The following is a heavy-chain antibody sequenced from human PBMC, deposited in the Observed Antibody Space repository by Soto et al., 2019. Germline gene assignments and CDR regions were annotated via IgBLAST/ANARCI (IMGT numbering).Heavy chain of an antibody. Sequence: SVKVSCKASGGTFSSYTISWVRQAPGQGLEWMGRIIPILGIANYAQKFQGRVTITADKSTSTAYMELSSLRSEDTAVYYCARDVIGYCSSTSCYAWFDPWGQGTLVTVSS. D-gene: IGHD2-2*01. J-gene: IGHJ5*02. V-gene: IGHV1-69*04. CDR2: IIPILGIA. CDR3: ARDVIGYCSSTSCYAWFDP. CDR1: GGTFSSYT.